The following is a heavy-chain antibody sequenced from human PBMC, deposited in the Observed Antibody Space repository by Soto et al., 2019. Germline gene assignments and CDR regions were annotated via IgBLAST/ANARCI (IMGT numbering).Heavy chain of an antibody. V-gene: IGHV4-59*08. CDR2: IYNSGST. CDR1: GGSISTYY. J-gene: IGHJ3*02. D-gene: IGHD3-22*01. CDR3: ARPDSSAYFDVFDI. Sequence: QVQLQESGPGLVKPSETLSLTCTVTGGSISTYYWSWIRQSPGKGLEWIGHIYNSGSTNYNPSLKSRVTISEDTSKNQLSLKLTSVTAADPAVYYCARPDSSAYFDVFDIWGQGTMVTVSS.